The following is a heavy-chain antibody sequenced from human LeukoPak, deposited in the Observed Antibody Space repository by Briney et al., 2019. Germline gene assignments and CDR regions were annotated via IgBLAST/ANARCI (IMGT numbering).Heavy chain of an antibody. CDR2: IYYSGST. CDR1: GASISSTDYY. D-gene: IGHD2-15*01. V-gene: IGHV4-30-4*08. Sequence: PSETLSLTCTVSGASISSTDYYWSWIRQPPGKGLEWIGYIYYSGSTYYNPSLKRRLTISLDTSRNQFSLKLSSVTAADTAVYYCASLGRGGYYYYYMDVWGKGTTVTVSS. J-gene: IGHJ6*03. CDR3: ASLGRGGYYYYYMDV.